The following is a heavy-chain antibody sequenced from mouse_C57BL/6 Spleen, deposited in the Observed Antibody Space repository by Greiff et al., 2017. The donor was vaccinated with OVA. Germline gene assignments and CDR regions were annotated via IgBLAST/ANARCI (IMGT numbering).Heavy chain of an antibody. CDR1: GYTFTDYN. CDR2: INPNNGGT. Sequence: VQLQQSGPELVKPGASVKIPCKASGYTFTDYNMDWVKQSHGKSLEWIGDINPNNGGTIYNQKFKGKATLTVDKSSSTAYMELRSLTSEDTAVYYCASLYYDYDGGLGAMDYWGQGTSVTVSS. CDR3: ASLYYDYDGGLGAMDY. V-gene: IGHV1-18*01. D-gene: IGHD2-4*01. J-gene: IGHJ4*01.